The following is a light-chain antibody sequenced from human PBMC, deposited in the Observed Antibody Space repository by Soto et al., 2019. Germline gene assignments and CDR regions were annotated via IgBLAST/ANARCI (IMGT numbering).Light chain of an antibody. CDR3: QQYNSYSPT. CDR1: YDISSS. J-gene: IGKJ1*01. CDR2: KAS. V-gene: IGKV1-5*03. Sequence: DIQLTQSPSFLSASVEDRVTISCRASYDISSSLAWYQQEPGKPPKLLIHKASSLQSGVPSRFSGSGSGTDFTLTISSLHPDDFATYYCQQYNSYSPTFGQGTRVEIK.